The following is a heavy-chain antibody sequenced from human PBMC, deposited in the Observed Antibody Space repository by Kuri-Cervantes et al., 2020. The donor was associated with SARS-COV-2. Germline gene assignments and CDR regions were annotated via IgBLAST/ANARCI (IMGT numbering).Heavy chain of an antibody. CDR3: ARIRSVAAAGRGYYFDY. CDR2: IDWDDDK. D-gene: IGHD6-13*01. J-gene: IGHJ4*02. CDR1: GFSLSTSGMC. Sequence: SGPTLVKPTQTLTLTCTFSGFSLSTSGMCVSWIRQPPGKALEWLALIDWDDDKYYSTSLKTRLTISKDTSKNQVVLTMTNMDPVDTATYYCARIRSVAAAGRGYYFDYWGQGTLVTVSS. V-gene: IGHV2-70*01.